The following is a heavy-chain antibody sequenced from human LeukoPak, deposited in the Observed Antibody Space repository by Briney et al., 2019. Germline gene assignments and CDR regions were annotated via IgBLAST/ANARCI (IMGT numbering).Heavy chain of an antibody. D-gene: IGHD2-2*01. J-gene: IGHJ5*02. CDR2: MNPNSGNT. V-gene: IGHV1-8*01. CDR1: GYTFTSYD. CDR3: ARAPPARRYCSSTSCYPNRFDP. Sequence: ASVKVSCKASGYTFTSYDINWVRQAIGQGLEWMGWMNPNSGNTGYAQKFQGRVTMTRNTSISTAYMELSSLRSEDTAVYYCARAPPARRYCSSTSCYPNRFDPWGQGTLVTVSS.